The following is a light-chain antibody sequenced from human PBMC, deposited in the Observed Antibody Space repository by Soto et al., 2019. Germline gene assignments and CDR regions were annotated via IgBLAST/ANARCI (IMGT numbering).Light chain of an antibody. V-gene: IGKV1-5*03. J-gene: IGKJ5*01. CDR3: QQYIYWPIT. CDR2: KAS. Sequence: EIHVTQSPSTLSASVGDRVTITCRASQTISSWLAWYQQKPGKAPKLLIYKASTLKSGVPSRFSGSGSGTEFTLTISSLQSEDFAVYYCQQYIYWPITFGQGTRLEIK. CDR1: QTISSW.